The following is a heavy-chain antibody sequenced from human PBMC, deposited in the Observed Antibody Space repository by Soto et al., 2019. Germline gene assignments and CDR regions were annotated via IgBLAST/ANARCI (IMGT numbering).Heavy chain of an antibody. CDR3: AREGTSTSTGMDY. D-gene: IGHD2-2*01. J-gene: IGHJ4*02. V-gene: IGHV1-69*04. Sequence: QVQLVQSGAEVRKPGSSVTVSCETSGDTFNNYVINWVRQAPGQGPEWMGRIIPIVGKTIYAQRFQGRVTITADKATTTVYRDLSSLRIDDTDVYFCAREGTSTSTGMDYWGQGSLVTVSS. CDR2: IIPIVGKT. CDR1: GDTFNNYV.